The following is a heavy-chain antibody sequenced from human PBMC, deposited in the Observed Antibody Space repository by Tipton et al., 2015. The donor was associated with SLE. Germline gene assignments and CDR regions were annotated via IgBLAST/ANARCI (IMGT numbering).Heavy chain of an antibody. CDR1: GGSINSYY. CDR3: ARGLLTWRGAIVGVDV. Sequence: TLSLTCTVSGGSINSYYWSWLRQSPGEGLEFIGYVFSSGSANYNPSLKRRVSMSVDTSRNQFSLSLTSVTAADTAVYYCARGLLTWRGAIVGVDVWGQGTTVNVSS. D-gene: IGHD2-21*01. CDR2: VFSSGSA. V-gene: IGHV4-59*08. J-gene: IGHJ6*02.